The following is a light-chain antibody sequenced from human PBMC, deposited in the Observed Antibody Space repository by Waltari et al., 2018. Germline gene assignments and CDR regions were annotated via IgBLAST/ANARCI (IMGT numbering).Light chain of an antibody. J-gene: IGKJ1*01. CDR3: QQYYAIPRT. CDR1: QTVLYSSNNKNY. Sequence: DIVMTQSPYSLAVSLGERATINCRSSQTVLYSSNNKNYLAWYQQRPGQPPKLLIYWASTRDSGVPDRFSGSGSGTDFTLTISSLLPEDVAVYYCQQYYAIPRTFGQGTKVEIK. V-gene: IGKV4-1*01. CDR2: WAS.